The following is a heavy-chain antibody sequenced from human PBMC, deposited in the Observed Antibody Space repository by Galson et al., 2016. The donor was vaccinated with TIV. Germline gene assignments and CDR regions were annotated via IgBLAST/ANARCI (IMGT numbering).Heavy chain of an antibody. CDR2: ISSSNSYI. J-gene: IGHJ5*02. CDR1: GFNFSTYT. V-gene: IGHV3-21*01. Sequence: SLRLSCAASGFNFSTYTMNWVRQAPGKGLEWVSSISSSNSYISYADSVKGRFTISRDNAKNSLYLQMNSLRAADTAVYYCAREYETGYSSSWYRFDPWGQGALVTVSS. D-gene: IGHD6-13*01. CDR3: AREYETGYSSSWYRFDP.